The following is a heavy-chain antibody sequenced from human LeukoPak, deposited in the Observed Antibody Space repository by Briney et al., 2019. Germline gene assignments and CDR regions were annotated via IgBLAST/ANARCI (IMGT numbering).Heavy chain of an antibody. Sequence: PGRSLRLSCAASGFTFDDYAMHWVRQAPGKGLEWVSGISWNSGSIGYADSVKGRFTISRDNAKDSLYLQMNSLRAEDTALYYCAKDLRDGYNINYFDYWGLGTLVTVSS. CDR1: GFTFDDYA. CDR2: ISWNSGSI. V-gene: IGHV3-9*01. CDR3: AKDLRDGYNINYFDY. D-gene: IGHD5-24*01. J-gene: IGHJ4*02.